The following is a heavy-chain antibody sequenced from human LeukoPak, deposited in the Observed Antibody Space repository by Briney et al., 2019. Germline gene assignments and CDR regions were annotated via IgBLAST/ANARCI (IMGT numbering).Heavy chain of an antibody. D-gene: IGHD7-27*01. CDR2: IIPVLPFT. CDR1: GGTFGSYG. V-gene: IGHV1-69*04. CDR3: ARVTLGISQVDSFDI. J-gene: IGHJ3*02. Sequence: GASVKVSCKASGGTFGSYGITWVRQAPGQGLEWMGRIIPVLPFTNYAQKFQGRVTITADTSTSTAYMELGGLRSEDTAVYYCARVTLGISQVDSFDIWGQGTMVTVSS.